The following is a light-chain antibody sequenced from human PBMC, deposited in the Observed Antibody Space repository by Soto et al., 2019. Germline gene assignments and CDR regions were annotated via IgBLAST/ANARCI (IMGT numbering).Light chain of an antibody. Sequence: ETVMTQSPATLSVSPGERATLSCRASQIINDNLAWYQQKPGQAPRLIMFSTSTRAAGVPARFSGSGSGTEFNNTISSLHSEDFEVNSCQQYNNWPRATFGRGTKVDIK. V-gene: IGKV3-15*01. CDR1: QIINDN. J-gene: IGKJ4*01. CDR3: QQYNNWPRAT. CDR2: STS.